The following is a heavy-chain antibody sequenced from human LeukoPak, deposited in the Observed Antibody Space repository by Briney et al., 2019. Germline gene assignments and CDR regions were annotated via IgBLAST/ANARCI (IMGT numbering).Heavy chain of an antibody. CDR1: GSTFRSYD. CDR3: AKDPGHFDY. V-gene: IGHV3-23*01. Sequence: TGGSLRLSCAASGSTFRSYDMSWVRQAPGKGLEWVSGISGSGGSTFYADSVKGRFTISRDNSKKTLYLQMNSLRADDTAVYYCAKDPGHFDYWGQGTLVTVSS. J-gene: IGHJ4*02. CDR2: ISGSGGST.